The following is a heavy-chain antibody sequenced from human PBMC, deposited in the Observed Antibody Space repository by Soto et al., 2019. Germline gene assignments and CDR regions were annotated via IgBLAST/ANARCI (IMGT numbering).Heavy chain of an antibody. CDR2: IYYSGST. CDR1: GDSITSNSYF. D-gene: IGHD3-9*01. CDR3: ARHFSVDHFDP. Sequence: PSETLSLTCTVSGDSITSNSYFWAWIRQPPGKGLEWIGSIYYSGSTYHNPSLKSRVTISVDRSNNQFSLKLTSVTAADTAVYYCARHFSVDHFDPWGQGTLVTVSS. V-gene: IGHV4-39*01. J-gene: IGHJ5*02.